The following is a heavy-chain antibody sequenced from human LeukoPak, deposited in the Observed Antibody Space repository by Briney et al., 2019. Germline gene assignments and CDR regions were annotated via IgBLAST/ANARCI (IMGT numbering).Heavy chain of an antibody. V-gene: IGHV4-34*01. J-gene: IGHJ4*02. CDR3: ASGGRGGTDC. D-gene: IGHD3-10*01. CDR1: GGSISGYY. CDR2: INHSGST. Sequence: SETLSLTCTVSGGSISGYYWSWIRQPPGKGLEWIGEINHSGSTNYNPSLKSRVTISVDTSKNQFSLKLSSVTAADTAVYYCASGGRGGTDCWGQGTLVTVSS.